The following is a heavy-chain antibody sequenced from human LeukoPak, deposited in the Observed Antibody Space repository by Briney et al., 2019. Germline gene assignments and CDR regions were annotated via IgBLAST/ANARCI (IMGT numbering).Heavy chain of an antibody. CDR1: GDSIRNFY. CDR2: IYHSGNT. Sequence: PSETLSLTCTVSGDSIRNFYWNWVRQPPGKGLEWIGYIYHSGNTNFNPSLKSRVTISGDTPKNHFSLKLSSVTAADTAVYYCARTPGIVVEGWFDVWGQGTLATVSS. D-gene: IGHD2-2*01. V-gene: IGHV4-4*08. J-gene: IGHJ5*02. CDR3: ARTPGIVVEGWFDV.